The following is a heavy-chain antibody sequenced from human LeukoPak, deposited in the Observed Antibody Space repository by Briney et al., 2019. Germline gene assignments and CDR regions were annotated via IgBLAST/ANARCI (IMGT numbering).Heavy chain of an antibody. D-gene: IGHD6-13*01. CDR2: IYYSGST. CDR3: ARDEQQLGYNWFDP. Sequence: SQTLSLTCTVSGVSISSGGYFWSWIRQHPGKGLEWIGYIYYSGSTYYNPSLKSRVTISLDTSKNQFSLQLSSVTAADTAVYYCARDEQQLGYNWFDPWGQGTLVTVSS. J-gene: IGHJ5*02. V-gene: IGHV4-31*03. CDR1: GVSISSGGYF.